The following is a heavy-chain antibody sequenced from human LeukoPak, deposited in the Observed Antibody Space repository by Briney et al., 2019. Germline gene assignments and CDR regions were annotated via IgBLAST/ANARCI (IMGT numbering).Heavy chain of an antibody. CDR2: IYHSGST. Sequence: SGTLSLTCAVSGGSISSSNWWSWVRQPPGKGLEWIGEIYHSGSTNYNPSLKSRVTISVDTSKNQFSLKLSSVTAADTAVYYCARDQRGTSGGKSGAFDIWGQGTMVTVSS. CDR1: GGSISSSNW. V-gene: IGHV4-4*02. CDR3: ARDQRGTSGGKSGAFDI. J-gene: IGHJ3*02. D-gene: IGHD1-14*01.